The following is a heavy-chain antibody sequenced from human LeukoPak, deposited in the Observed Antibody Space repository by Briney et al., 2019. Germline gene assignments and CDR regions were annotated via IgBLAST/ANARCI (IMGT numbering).Heavy chain of an antibody. CDR3: AKPSRPYYYESSGSYFDY. V-gene: IGHV3-30*02. D-gene: IGHD3-22*01. CDR2: IRYDGSNK. Sequence: PGGSLRLSCAASGFTFSRYGMHWVRQAPGKGLEWVAFIRYDGSNKYYADSVKGRFTISRDNSKNTLYLQMNSLTADDTAVYYCAKPSRPYYYESSGSYFDYWGQGTLVTVSS. J-gene: IGHJ4*02. CDR1: GFTFSRYG.